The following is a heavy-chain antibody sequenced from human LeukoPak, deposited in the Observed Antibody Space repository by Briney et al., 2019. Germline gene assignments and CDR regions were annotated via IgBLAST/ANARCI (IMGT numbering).Heavy chain of an antibody. CDR3: AREIWVGNYWDY. D-gene: IGHD3-10*01. V-gene: IGHV3-33*08. CDR2: IWYDGSNK. Sequence: QPGGSLRLSCAASGFTFSSYAMSWVRQAPGKGLEWVAVIWYDGSNKYYADSVKGRFTISRDNSKNTLYLQMNSLRAEDTAVYYCAREIWVGNYWDYWGQGTLVTVSS. CDR1: GFTFSSYA. J-gene: IGHJ4*02.